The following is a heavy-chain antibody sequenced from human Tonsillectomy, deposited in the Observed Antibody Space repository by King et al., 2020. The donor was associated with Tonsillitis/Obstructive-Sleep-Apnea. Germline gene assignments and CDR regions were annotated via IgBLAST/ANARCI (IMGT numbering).Heavy chain of an antibody. V-gene: IGHV3-9*01. D-gene: IGHD6-19*01. CDR1: GFTFDDYA. CDR3: AKESSPPQWLVGAFDY. Sequence: VQLVESGGGLVQPGRSLRLSCAASGFTFDDYAMHWVRQAPGKGLEWVSGISWNSGSIGYADSVKGRFTISRDNAKNSLYLQMNSLRAEDTALYYCAKESSPPQWLVGAFDYWGQGTLVTVSS. J-gene: IGHJ4*02. CDR2: ISWNSGSI.